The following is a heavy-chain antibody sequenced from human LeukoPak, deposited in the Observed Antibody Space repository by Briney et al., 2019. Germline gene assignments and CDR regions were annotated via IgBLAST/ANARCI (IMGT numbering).Heavy chain of an antibody. J-gene: IGHJ3*02. CDR2: TNAGNGNT. CDR3: ARDNPIPVAGRNDAFDI. D-gene: IGHD6-19*01. CDR1: GYTFTNYA. Sequence: GASVKVSCKASGYTFTNYAIHWVRQAPGQRLEWMGWTNAGNGNTKYSQKFQDRVTLTRDTSASTAYMELSSLRSEDTAVYYCARDNPIPVAGRNDAFDIWGQGTMVTVSS. V-gene: IGHV1-3*01.